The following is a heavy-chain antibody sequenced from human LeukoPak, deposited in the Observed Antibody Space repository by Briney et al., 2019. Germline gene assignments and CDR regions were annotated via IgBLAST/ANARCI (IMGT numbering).Heavy chain of an antibody. CDR3: ARGGYSYGQSYSYYYMAV. D-gene: IGHD5-18*01. J-gene: IGHJ6*03. CDR2: IHPTGST. Sequence: SETLSLTCAVSGGSISSSNWWSWVRQPPGKGLEWIGRIHPTGSTNYNPSLKSRVTISADTSKNQFSLNLSSVTAVDTAVYYCARGGYSYGQSYSYYYMAVWGKGTTVTVSS. CDR1: GGSISSSNW. V-gene: IGHV4-4*02.